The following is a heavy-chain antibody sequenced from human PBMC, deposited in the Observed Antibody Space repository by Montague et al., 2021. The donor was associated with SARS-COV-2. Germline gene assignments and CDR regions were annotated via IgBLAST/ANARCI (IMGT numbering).Heavy chain of an antibody. Sequence: SETLSLTCTVSGGSISSSYWTWIRQPPGKGLEWIGYIYYSGSTSYNPSLKSRVTMSVDTSKNQFSLKLSSVTAADTAVYYCARSSGSYSTFDFWGQGTLVNVSS. CDR1: GGSISSSY. J-gene: IGHJ4*02. D-gene: IGHD3-10*01. CDR3: ARSSGSYSTFDF. CDR2: IYYSGST. V-gene: IGHV4-59*08.